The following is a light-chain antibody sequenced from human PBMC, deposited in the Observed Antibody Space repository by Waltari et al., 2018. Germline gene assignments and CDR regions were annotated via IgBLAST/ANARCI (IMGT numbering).Light chain of an antibody. CDR3: QQRSSWPRT. CDR1: QGISRS. V-gene: IGKV3-11*01. Sequence: EIVLTQSPATLSLSPGERATLSCRASQGISRSLAWYQQKPGQAPRPLIYNASNRATGIPARFSGSGSGTDFSLTISSLDPEDFAVYYCQQRSSWPRTFGQGTKVEI. CDR2: NAS. J-gene: IGKJ1*01.